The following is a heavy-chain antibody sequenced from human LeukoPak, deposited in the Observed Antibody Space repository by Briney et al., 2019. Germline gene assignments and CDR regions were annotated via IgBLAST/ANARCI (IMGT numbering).Heavy chain of an antibody. CDR1: GGSITTYY. D-gene: IGHD5-18*01. CDR3: ARGGGDTAEPXYFDY. J-gene: IGHJ4*02. V-gene: IGHV4-59*12. CDR2: IFYSGTT. Sequence: PSETLSLTCTVSGGSITTYYWSWIRQPPGKGLEWIGFIFYSGTTNYNPSLKSRVTISLSTSKTQFSLKLSSVTAADTAVYYCARGGGDTAEPXYFDYWGQGTLVTVSS.